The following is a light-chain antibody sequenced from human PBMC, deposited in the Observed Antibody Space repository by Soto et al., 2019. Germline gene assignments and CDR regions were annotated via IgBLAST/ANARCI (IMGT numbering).Light chain of an antibody. J-gene: IGKJ3*01. CDR2: GGS. CDR3: QQHNAWPLT. CDR1: QTLGTK. Sequence: EIVMTQSPATLSVSPGERATLSCRASQTLGTKLAWYQQKPGQAPRLIIYGGSTRATGIPARFSGSGSGTEFTLTINSMQAEYFAIYYCQQHNAWPLTFGPGTKVDLK. V-gene: IGKV3D-15*01.